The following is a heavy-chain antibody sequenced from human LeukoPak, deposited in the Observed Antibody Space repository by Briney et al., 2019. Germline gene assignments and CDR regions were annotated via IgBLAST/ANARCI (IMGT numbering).Heavy chain of an antibody. J-gene: IGHJ5*02. CDR2: ISAYNGNT. CDR3: ARGLPLDWFDP. V-gene: IGHV1-18*01. Sequence: GASVKVSCKASGYTFTSYGISWVRQAPGQGLEWMGWISAYNGNTNYAQKLQGRVTMTTDTSTSTVYMELSSLRSGDTAVYYCARGLPLDWFDPWGQGTLVTVSS. CDR1: GYTFTSYG. D-gene: IGHD2-21*02.